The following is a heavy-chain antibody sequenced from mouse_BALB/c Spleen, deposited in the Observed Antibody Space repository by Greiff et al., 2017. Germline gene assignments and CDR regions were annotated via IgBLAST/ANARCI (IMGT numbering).Heavy chain of an antibody. CDR1: GYSFTGYY. J-gene: IGHJ1*01. D-gene: IGHD1-1*01. V-gene: IGHV1S34*01. Sequence: LVTTGASVKISCKASGYSFTGYYMHWVKQSHGKSLEWIGYISCYNGATSYNQKFKGKATFTVDTSSSTAYMQFNSLTSEDSAVYYCARDYYGSNWYFDVWGAGTTVTVSS. CDR3: ARDYYGSNWYFDV. CDR2: ISCYNGAT.